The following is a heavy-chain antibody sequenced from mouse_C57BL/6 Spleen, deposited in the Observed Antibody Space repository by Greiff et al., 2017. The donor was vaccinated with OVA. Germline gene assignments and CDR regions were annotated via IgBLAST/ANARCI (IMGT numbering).Heavy chain of an antibody. CDR1: GYTFTSYW. V-gene: IGHV1-53*01. Sequence: VKLQQPGTELVKPGASVKLSCKASGYTFTSYWMHWVKQRPGQGLEWIGNINPSNGGTNYNEKFKSKATLTVDKSSSTAYMQLSSLTSEDSAVYYCARGVGYYPWFAYWGQGTLVTVSA. CDR3: ARGVGYYPWFAY. J-gene: IGHJ3*01. CDR2: INPSNGGT. D-gene: IGHD2-3*01.